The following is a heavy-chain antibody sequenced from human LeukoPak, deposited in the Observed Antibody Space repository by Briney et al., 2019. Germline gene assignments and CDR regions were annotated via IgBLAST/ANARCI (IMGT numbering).Heavy chain of an antibody. Sequence: PSETLSLTCTVSGGSISSSSYYWGWIRQPPGKGLEWIVSIYYSGSTYYNPSLRSRVTISVDTSKNQFFLKVTSVTVADTAVYYCARVEAATTNPRFGYWGQGTLVTVSS. V-gene: IGHV4-39*07. CDR3: ARVEAATTNPRFGY. CDR2: IYYSGST. J-gene: IGHJ4*02. CDR1: GGSISSSSYY. D-gene: IGHD5-24*01.